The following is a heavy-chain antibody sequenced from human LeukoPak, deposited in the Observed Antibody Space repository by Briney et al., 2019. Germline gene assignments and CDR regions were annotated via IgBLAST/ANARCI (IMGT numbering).Heavy chain of an antibody. CDR3: ATSGWYLLPGVY. D-gene: IGHD6-19*01. Sequence: PSETLSLTCTVSGDSISSTNYYWGWIRQPPGKGLEWIGSIHYSGSTYYNPSLESRVTISVDTSKNQFTLKLSSVTAADTAVYYCATSGWYLLPGVYWGQGTLVTVSS. CDR1: GDSISSTNYY. CDR2: IHYSGST. V-gene: IGHV4-39*01. J-gene: IGHJ4*02.